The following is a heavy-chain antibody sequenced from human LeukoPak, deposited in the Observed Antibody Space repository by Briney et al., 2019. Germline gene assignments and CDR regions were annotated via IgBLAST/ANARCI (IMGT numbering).Heavy chain of an antibody. V-gene: IGHV3-11*04. D-gene: IGHD6-13*01. Sequence: GGSLRLSCAASGFTSSDYYMNRIRQAPGKGLEWVSYISSSATTIYYADSVKGRFTISRDNAKKSLYLQMNSLRAEDAAVYYCARDHSSSWNYFDYWGQGTLVTVSS. CDR2: ISSSATTI. J-gene: IGHJ4*02. CDR1: GFTSSDYY. CDR3: ARDHSSSWNYFDY.